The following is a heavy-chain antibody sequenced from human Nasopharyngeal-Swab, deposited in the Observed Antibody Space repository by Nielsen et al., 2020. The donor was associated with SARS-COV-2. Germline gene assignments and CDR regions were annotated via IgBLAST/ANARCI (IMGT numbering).Heavy chain of an antibody. J-gene: IGHJ4*02. CDR3: ARAFSSWYVMQASDYFDY. CDR1: GYTFTSYY. D-gene: IGHD6-13*01. Sequence: ASVKVSCKASGYTFTSYYMHWVRQAPGQGLEWMGIINPSGGSTSYEQKFQGRVTMTRDTSTSTVYMELSSLRSEDTAVYYCARAFSSWYVMQASDYFDYWGQGTLVTVSS. V-gene: IGHV1-46*01. CDR2: INPSGGST.